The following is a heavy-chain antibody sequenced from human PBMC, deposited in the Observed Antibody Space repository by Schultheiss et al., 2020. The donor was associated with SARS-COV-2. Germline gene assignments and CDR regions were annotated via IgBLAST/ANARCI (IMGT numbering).Heavy chain of an antibody. CDR1: GFTFSDYY. J-gene: IGHJ5*02. Sequence: GGSLRLSCAASGFTFSDYYMSWIRQAPGKGLEWVAYITSSSSHTNYADSVKGRFTISRDNAKNSLYLQMNSLRAEDTAVYYCARDQYSSGWTWGQGTLVTVSS. CDR3: ARDQYSSGWT. D-gene: IGHD6-19*01. V-gene: IGHV3-11*06. CDR2: ITSSSSHT.